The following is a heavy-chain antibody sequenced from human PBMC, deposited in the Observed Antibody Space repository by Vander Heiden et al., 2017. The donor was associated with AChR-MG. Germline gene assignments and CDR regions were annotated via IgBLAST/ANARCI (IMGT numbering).Heavy chain of an antibody. D-gene: IGHD1-1*01. J-gene: IGHJ4*02. V-gene: IGHV1-69*01. CDR2: IIPIFGTA. CDR3: ARSATGTTYDY. CDR1: GGTLSSYA. Sequence: QVQLLQSGASVKKPGSSVKVSCQASGGTLSSYAISWVRQAPGQGLEWMGGIIPIFGTANYAQKFQGRVTITADESTSTAYMELSSLRSEDTAVYYCARSATGTTYDYWGQGTLVTVSS.